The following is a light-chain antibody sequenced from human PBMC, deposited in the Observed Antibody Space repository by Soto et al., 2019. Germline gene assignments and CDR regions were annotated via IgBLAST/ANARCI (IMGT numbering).Light chain of an antibody. CDR1: SGSVSTSSY. V-gene: IGLV8-61*01. J-gene: IGLJ3*02. Sequence: QAVVTQEPSFSVSPGRTVTLTCGLSSGSVSTSSYPSWYQQTPGQAPRTLIYSTNTRSSGVPDRFSGSILGNKAALTITGAQADDESDYYCVLYMGGGVWVFGGGTKLTVL. CDR2: STN. CDR3: VLYMGGGVWV.